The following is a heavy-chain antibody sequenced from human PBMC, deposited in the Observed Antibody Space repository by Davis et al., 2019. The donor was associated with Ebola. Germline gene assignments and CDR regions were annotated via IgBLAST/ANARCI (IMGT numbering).Heavy chain of an antibody. CDR3: AKGAR. CDR1: GITFSSYS. D-gene: IGHD5-12*01. J-gene: IGHJ4*02. Sequence: GESLKISCAASGITFSSYSMNWVRQAPGKGLEWISYISSSGSTIYYADSVKGRFTISRDNAKSSLYLQMNSLRVEDTALYYCAKGARWGQGTLVTVSS. CDR2: ISSSGSTI. V-gene: IGHV3-48*04.